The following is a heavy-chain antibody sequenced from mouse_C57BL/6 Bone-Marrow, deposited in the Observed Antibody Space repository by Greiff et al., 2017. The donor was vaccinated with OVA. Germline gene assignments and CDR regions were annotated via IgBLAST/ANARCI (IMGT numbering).Heavy chain of an antibody. V-gene: IGHV1-63*01. CDR3: ARTHYYGSSHWYFDV. Sequence: HLHASCSLLFRPVSSFPLSFPASVFTFPYYCLGFSKPIPFHFLLLIGDIYPGGGYTNYNETFKGKATLTAEKSSSTAYMQFSSLTSEDSAIYYCARTHYYGSSHWYFDVWGTGTTVTVSS. CDR2: IYPGGGYT. J-gene: IGHJ1*03. CDR1: VFTFPYYC. D-gene: IGHD1-1*01.